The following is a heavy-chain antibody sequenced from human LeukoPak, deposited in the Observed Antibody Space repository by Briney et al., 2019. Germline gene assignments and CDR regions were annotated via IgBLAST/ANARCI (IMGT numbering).Heavy chain of an antibody. CDR3: AIQITMIVVVPYFDY. V-gene: IGHV3-11*04. Sequence: KPGGSLRLSCAASRLTFSDYYMTWIRQAPGKGLEWVSSISGSGTNTYSADSVRGRFTVSRDNAKNSVFLYMNSLRAEDTAVYYCAIQITMIVVVPYFDYWGQGTLVTVSS. CDR1: RLTFSDYY. J-gene: IGHJ4*02. CDR2: ISGSGTNT. D-gene: IGHD3-22*01.